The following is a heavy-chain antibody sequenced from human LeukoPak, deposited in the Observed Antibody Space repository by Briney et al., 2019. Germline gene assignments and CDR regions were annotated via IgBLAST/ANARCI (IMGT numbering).Heavy chain of an antibody. D-gene: IGHD2-15*01. J-gene: IGHJ4*02. V-gene: IGHV1-2*06. Sequence: GASVKVSCKASEDTFTGYYIHWVRQAPGQGLEWIGRLNPNSGDTNYAQKFQGTVTMTRDTSISTAYMELSRLRSDDMAIYFCTRGYDSSYYFDYWGQGTLVTVSS. CDR1: EDTFTGYY. CDR3: TRGYDSSYYFDY. CDR2: LNPNSGDT.